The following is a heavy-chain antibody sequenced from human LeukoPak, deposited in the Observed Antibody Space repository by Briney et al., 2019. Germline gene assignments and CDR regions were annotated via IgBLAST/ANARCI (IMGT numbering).Heavy chain of an antibody. D-gene: IGHD2-15*01. Sequence: SETLSLTCAVYGGSLSGYYWSWIRQPPGKGLEWIGEINHSGSTNYNPSLKSRVTISVDTSKNQFSLKLSSVTAADTAVYYCARGDCSGGSCYSWFDPWGQGTLVTVSS. J-gene: IGHJ5*02. V-gene: IGHV4-34*01. CDR1: GGSLSGYY. CDR2: INHSGST. CDR3: ARGDCSGGSCYSWFDP.